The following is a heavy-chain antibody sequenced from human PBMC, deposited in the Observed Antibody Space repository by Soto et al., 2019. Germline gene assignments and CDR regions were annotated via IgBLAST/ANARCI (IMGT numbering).Heavy chain of an antibody. V-gene: IGHV4-59*08. Sequence: PSETLSLTCTVYGGSIGSYYWSWVRQPPGKGLEWIGYIYYSGSTNYNPSLKSRVTISVDTSKNQFSLKLSSVTAADTAVYYCARAQSDFVFWSGYYSPWIDPWGQGTLVTVYS. J-gene: IGHJ5*02. D-gene: IGHD3-3*01. CDR3: ARAQSDFVFWSGYYSPWIDP. CDR1: GGSIGSYY. CDR2: IYYSGST.